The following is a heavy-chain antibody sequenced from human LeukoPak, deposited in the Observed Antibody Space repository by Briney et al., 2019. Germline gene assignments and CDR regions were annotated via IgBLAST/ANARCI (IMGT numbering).Heavy chain of an antibody. CDR3: ARDYPPRYYDFWSGYEA. V-gene: IGHV3-66*02. D-gene: IGHD3-3*01. CDR2: IYSGGST. J-gene: IGHJ5*02. CDR1: GFTVGSNY. Sequence: GGSLRLSCAASGFTVGSNYMSWVRQAPGKGLEWVSVIYSGGSTYYADSVKGRFTISRDNSKNTLYLQMNSLRAEDTAVYYCARDYPPRYYDFWSGYEAWGQGTLVTVSS.